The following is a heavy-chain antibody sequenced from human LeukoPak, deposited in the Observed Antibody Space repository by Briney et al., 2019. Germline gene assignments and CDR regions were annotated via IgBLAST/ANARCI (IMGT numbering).Heavy chain of an antibody. CDR2: ITHSGST. CDR1: GGSLSSYY. CDR3: TYTGWYKVPDY. Sequence: PSETLSLTCAVYGGSLSSYYCSWIRQPPGKGLEWIGHITHSGSTNYNPSLKNRVTVSVDASKNQLSLKLSSVTAADTAVYYCTYTGWYKVPDYWGQGTLVTVSS. J-gene: IGHJ4*02. D-gene: IGHD6-19*01. V-gene: IGHV4-34*01.